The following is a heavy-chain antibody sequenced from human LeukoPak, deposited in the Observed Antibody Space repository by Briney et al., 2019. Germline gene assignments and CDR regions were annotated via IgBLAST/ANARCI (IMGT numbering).Heavy chain of an antibody. CDR1: GFTVSSNY. J-gene: IGHJ4*02. V-gene: IGHV3-53*01. CDR3: ANPAIVDTAMLWESDY. Sequence: GGSLRLSCAASGFTVSSNYMSWVRQAPGKGLEWVSVIYSGGSIYYADSVKGRFTISRDNSKNTLYLQMNSLRAEDTAVYYCANPAIVDTAMLWESDYWGQGTLVTVST. CDR2: IYSGGSI. D-gene: IGHD5-18*01.